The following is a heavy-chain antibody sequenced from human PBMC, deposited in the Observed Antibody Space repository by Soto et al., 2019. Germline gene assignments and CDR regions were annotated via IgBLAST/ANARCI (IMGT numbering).Heavy chain of an antibody. CDR2: IYPCDSET. V-gene: IGHV5-51*01. CDR1: RNSVSTFW. D-gene: IGHD3-10*02. Sequence: GASMTISCKGSRNSVSTFWIGWVRSMGGKGLEWMGIIYPCDSETRYSPSFQGQVTISVDKTINTAYRQWSSLKASDTAMSYCFPFTSSGQPRDIHYVPPPGSSDL. J-gene: IGHJ2*01. CDR3: FPFTSSGQPRDIHYVPPPGSSDL.